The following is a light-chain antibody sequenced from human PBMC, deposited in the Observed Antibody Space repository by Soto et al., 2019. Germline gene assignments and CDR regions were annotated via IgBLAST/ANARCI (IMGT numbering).Light chain of an antibody. Sequence: ENVLTQSPGTLSLSPVERATLSCMASQSVSSNFLAWYQQKPGQAPRLLIYGASNRATGIPDRFSGSGSGTDFTLTISRLEPEDFAVYYCQQYDSSPRTFGQGTKVDI. CDR3: QQYDSSPRT. V-gene: IGKV3-20*01. CDR1: QSVSSNF. CDR2: GAS. J-gene: IGKJ1*01.